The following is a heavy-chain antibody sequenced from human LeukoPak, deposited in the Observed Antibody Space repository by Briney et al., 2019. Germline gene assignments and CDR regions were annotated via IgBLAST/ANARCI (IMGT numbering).Heavy chain of an antibody. CDR3: AKAVGRISWSFDY. Sequence: GGSLRLSCEASGFTFNTYAMHWVRQPPGKGLEWVALISYDGSDKIYTDSVKGRFTISRDNSESTLYLQMDSLRGDGAAVYYCAKAVGRISWSFDYWGQGALVTVSS. CDR1: GFTFNTYA. D-gene: IGHD6-13*01. J-gene: IGHJ4*02. CDR2: ISYDGSDK. V-gene: IGHV3-30*18.